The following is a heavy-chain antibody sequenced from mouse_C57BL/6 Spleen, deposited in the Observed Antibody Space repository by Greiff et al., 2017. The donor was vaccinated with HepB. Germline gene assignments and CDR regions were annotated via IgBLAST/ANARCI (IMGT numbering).Heavy chain of an antibody. J-gene: IGHJ4*01. CDR1: GFSLTSYA. CDR2: IWTGGGT. Sequence: VQLQQSGPGLVAPSQSLSITCTVSGFSLTSYAISWVRQPPGKGLEWLGVIWTGGGTNYNSALKSRLSISKDNSKSQVFLKMNSLQTDDTARYYCARNMGSRDYAMDYWGQGTSVTVSS. V-gene: IGHV2-9-1*01. CDR3: ARNMGSRDYAMDY. D-gene: IGHD1-1*02.